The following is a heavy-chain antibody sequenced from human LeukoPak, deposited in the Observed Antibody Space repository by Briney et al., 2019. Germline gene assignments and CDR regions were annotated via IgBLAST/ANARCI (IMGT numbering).Heavy chain of an antibody. J-gene: IGHJ4*02. CDR1: GYTFTSYG. D-gene: IGHD2-21*01. Sequence: SVTVSCTASGYTFTSYGISWVRQAPGQGLEWMGGIIPIFGTANYAQKFQGRVTITADESTSTAYMELSSLRSEDTAVYYCARISSDSRGYWGQGTLVTVSS. CDR3: ARISSDSRGY. CDR2: IIPIFGTA. V-gene: IGHV1-69*13.